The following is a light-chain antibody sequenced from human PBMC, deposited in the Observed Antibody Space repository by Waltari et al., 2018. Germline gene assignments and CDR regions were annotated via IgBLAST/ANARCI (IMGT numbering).Light chain of an antibody. Sequence: QSALTQPASVSGSPGQSITISCTGTSSDVGRYNYVSWYQQHPDKAPKLMIYEVSHRPSGVSNRFSGAKSGNTASLTISGLQAEDEADYYCSSFTGSDTHVFGTGTKVTVL. J-gene: IGLJ1*01. V-gene: IGLV2-14*01. CDR3: SSFTGSDTHV. CDR2: EVS. CDR1: SSDVGRYNY.